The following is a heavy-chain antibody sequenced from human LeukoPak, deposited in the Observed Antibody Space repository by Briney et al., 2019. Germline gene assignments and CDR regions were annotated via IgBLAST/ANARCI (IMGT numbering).Heavy chain of an antibody. J-gene: IGHJ3*02. CDR3: ARGGRGSAAVVAPRSFDI. CDR1: GFTFSTYA. D-gene: IGHD3-22*01. CDR2: TYTGGNS. Sequence: GGSLRLSCAASGFTFSTYAMSWVRQAPGKGLEWVSVTYTGGNSYYADSVKGRFIISRDISKNTLYLQMNSLRAEDSALYYCARGGRGSAAVVAPRSFDIWGQGTMVTVSS. V-gene: IGHV3-53*01.